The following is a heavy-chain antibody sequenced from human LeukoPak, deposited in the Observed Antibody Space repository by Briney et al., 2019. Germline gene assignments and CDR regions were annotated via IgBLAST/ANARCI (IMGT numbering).Heavy chain of an antibody. CDR2: ISAYNGNT. Sequence: GASVKVSCKASGGTFSTYGISWVRQAPGQGLEWMGWISAYNGNTNYAQKLQGRVTMTTDTSTSTAYMELRSLRSDDTAVYYCARDRAPYDFWSGYALGYYFDYWGQGTLVTVSS. CDR1: GGTFSTYG. J-gene: IGHJ4*02. V-gene: IGHV1-18*01. D-gene: IGHD3-3*01. CDR3: ARDRAPYDFWSGYALGYYFDY.